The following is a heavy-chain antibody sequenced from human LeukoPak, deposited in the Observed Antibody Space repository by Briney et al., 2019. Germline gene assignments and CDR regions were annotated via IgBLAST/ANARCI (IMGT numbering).Heavy chain of an antibody. Sequence: GGSLRLSCAASGFTFSSYAMYWVRQAPGKGLEWVSGISGSGGSTYHADAVKGRFTISRDSSKNTLYLQMNSLRAEDTAIYYCTKAFGPGSSQGVRWFDPWGQGTLVTVSS. D-gene: IGHD3/OR15-3a*01. J-gene: IGHJ5*02. CDR3: TKAFGPGSSQGVRWFDP. CDR2: ISGSGGST. V-gene: IGHV3-23*01. CDR1: GFTFSSYA.